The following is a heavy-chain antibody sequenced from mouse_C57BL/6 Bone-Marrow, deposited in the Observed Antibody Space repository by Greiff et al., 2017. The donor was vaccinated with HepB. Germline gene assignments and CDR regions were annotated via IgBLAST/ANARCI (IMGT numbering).Heavy chain of an antibody. CDR3: AQRYYGSREALAY. CDR1: GYAFSSSW. CDR2: IYPGDGDT. J-gene: IGHJ3*01. Sequence: QVQLQQSGPELVKPGASVKISCKASGYAFSSSWMNWVKQRPGKGLEWIGRIYPGDGDTNYNGKFKGKATLTADKSSSTAYMQLSSLTSEDSAVYFCAQRYYGSREALAYWGQGTLVTVSA. D-gene: IGHD1-1*01. V-gene: IGHV1-82*01.